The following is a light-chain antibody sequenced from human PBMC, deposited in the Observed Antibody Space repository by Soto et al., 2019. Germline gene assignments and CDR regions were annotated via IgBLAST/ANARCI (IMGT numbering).Light chain of an antibody. CDR1: QSISEF. CDR3: QQYNTYPWT. J-gene: IGKJ1*01. Sequence: DIQMTQSPSTLSVSVGDTVTITCRANQSISEFLAWYQQKPGKAPKLLIYDAFGLETGVPSRFGGSGSGTEFTLTINSLQPDDLGTYYCQQYNTYPWTFGQGTKVDFK. V-gene: IGKV1-5*01. CDR2: DAF.